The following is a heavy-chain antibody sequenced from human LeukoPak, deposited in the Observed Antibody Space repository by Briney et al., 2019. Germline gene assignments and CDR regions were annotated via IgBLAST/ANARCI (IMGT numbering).Heavy chain of an antibody. CDR2: IYDSGST. J-gene: IGHJ4*02. CDR1: GSSISSYY. D-gene: IGHD6-13*01. V-gene: IGHV4-59*01. CDR3: ARGVYIAAAQYGY. Sequence: PSETLSLTCTVSGSSISSYYWTWIRQPPGKGLEWIGYIYDSGSTNYNPSLNSRVTISVDTSKNQFSLKLSSVTAADTAVYYCARGVYIAAAQYGYWGQGTLVTVSS.